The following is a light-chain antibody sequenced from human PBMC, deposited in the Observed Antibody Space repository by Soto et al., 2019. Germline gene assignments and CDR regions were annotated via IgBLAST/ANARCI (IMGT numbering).Light chain of an antibody. Sequence: EIVMTQSPATLSESPGERATLSCRASQSVSSNLAWYQQKPGQAPRLLIYGASTRATGIPVRFSGSGSGTEFTLTISSLQSEDFAVYYCQQYNNWPPGTFGQGTKLEIK. CDR2: GAS. CDR1: QSVSSN. V-gene: IGKV3-15*01. J-gene: IGKJ2*01. CDR3: QQYNNWPPGT.